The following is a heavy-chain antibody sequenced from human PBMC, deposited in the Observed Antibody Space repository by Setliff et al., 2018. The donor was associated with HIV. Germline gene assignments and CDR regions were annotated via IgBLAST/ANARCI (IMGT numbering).Heavy chain of an antibody. Sequence: GGSLRLSCATSGFTFSSYGMHWVRQTPGKGLEWVAVIWFGDNNKYYADSVKGRFTISRDNSKNTLYLQMNSLKSEDTAIYYCTTDDGSGSYFPPPYFDFWGQGTLVTVSS. D-gene: IGHD3-10*01. CDR2: IWFGDNNK. CDR1: GFTFSSYG. V-gene: IGHV3-33*01. CDR3: TTDDGSGSYFPPPYFDF. J-gene: IGHJ4*02.